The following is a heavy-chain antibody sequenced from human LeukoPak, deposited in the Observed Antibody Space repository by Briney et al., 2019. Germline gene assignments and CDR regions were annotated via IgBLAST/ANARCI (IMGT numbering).Heavy chain of an antibody. D-gene: IGHD3/OR15-3a*01. CDR1: GVSISSSNSY. J-gene: IGHJ4*02. Sequence: SETLSLTCTVSGVSISSSNSYWGWIRQPPGEGLEWIGSIYYTGNTYYNASLKSRVTISIDTSKNQISLRLTSVTATDTAMYYCARQTGSGLFTLPGGQGTLVTVSS. CDR2: IYYTGNT. CDR3: ARQTGSGLFTLP. V-gene: IGHV4-39*01.